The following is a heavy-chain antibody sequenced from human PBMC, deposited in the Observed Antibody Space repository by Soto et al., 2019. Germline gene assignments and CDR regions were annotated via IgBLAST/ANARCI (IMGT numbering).Heavy chain of an antibody. V-gene: IGHV4-39*01. CDR2: IYYSGST. CDR3: AISPYSSSWYGGGFYYYYGMDV. CDR1: GGSISSSSYY. J-gene: IGHJ6*02. Sequence: SETLSLTCTVSGGSISSSSYYWGWIRQPPGKGLEWIGSIYYSGSTYYNPSLKSRVTISVDTSKNQFSLKLSSVTAADTAVYYCAISPYSSSWYGGGFYYYYGMDVWGQGTTVTVSS. D-gene: IGHD6-13*01.